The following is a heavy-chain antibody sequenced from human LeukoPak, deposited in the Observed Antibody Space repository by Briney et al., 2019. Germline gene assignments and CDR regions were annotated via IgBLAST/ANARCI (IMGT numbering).Heavy chain of an antibody. CDR3: ARKVGSTGYYIFDY. Sequence: ASVKVSCKTSGGTFSSYAISWVRQAPGQGLEWMGAIIPIFGTANYAQKFQGRVTITADESTSTAYMELSSLRSEDTAVYYCARKVGSTGYYIFDYWGQGTLVTVSS. CDR1: GGTFSSYA. V-gene: IGHV1-69*13. D-gene: IGHD3-9*01. CDR2: IIPIFGTA. J-gene: IGHJ4*02.